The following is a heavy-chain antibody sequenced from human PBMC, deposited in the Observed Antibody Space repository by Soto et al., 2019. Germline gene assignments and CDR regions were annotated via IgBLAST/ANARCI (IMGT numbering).Heavy chain of an antibody. CDR3: ARAALQLTVTNHYSGMDV. J-gene: IGHJ6*02. Sequence: QVQLVQSGAEVKKPGSSVKVSCKASGGTFSSYAISWVRQAPGQGLEWMGGIIPIFGTANYAQKFQGRVTITADESTSTAYIELSSLRSEDTAVYYCARAALQLTVTNHYSGMDVWGQGTTVTVSS. D-gene: IGHD4-17*01. V-gene: IGHV1-69*01. CDR2: IIPIFGTA. CDR1: GGTFSSYA.